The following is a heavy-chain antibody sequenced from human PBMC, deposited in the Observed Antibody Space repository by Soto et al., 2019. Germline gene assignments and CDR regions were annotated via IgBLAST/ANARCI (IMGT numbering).Heavy chain of an antibody. V-gene: IGHV1-69*13. CDR1: GGTFSSDA. CDR3: ARVRRGRYYYDSSGLFDY. Sequence: SVKVSCKASGGTFSSDAISWVRQAPGQGLEWMGGIIPIFGTANYAQKFQGRVTITADESTSTAYMELSSLRSEDTAVYYCARVRRGRYYYDSSGLFDYWGQGTLVTVSS. CDR2: IIPIFGTA. J-gene: IGHJ4*02. D-gene: IGHD3-22*01.